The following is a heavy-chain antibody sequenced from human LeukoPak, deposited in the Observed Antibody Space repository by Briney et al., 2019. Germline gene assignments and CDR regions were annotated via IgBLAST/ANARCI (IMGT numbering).Heavy chain of an antibody. CDR3: AKEKAIGTINYGLDV. V-gene: IGHV3-30*18. Sequence: GGSLRLSCAASRFIFDTYGMLWVRQAPGKGLEWVAVIAYDGNNQYHADSVKGRFTISRDNSKNTLYLQMNSLRGEDTAVYYCAKEKAIGTINYGLDVWGQGTTVTVSS. D-gene: IGHD1-1*01. J-gene: IGHJ6*02. CDR2: IAYDGNNQ. CDR1: RFIFDTYG.